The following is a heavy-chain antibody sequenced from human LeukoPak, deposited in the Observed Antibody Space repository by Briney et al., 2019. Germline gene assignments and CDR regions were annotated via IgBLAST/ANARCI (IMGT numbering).Heavy chain of an antibody. Sequence: SETLSLTCTVSGYSINSGYYWGWIRQPPGKGLEWIGSIYHSGTYYNPSLKSRVTISMDTSKNQFSLKVSSVTAADTAVYYCARRDGYSRAFDYWGQGTLVTVSS. V-gene: IGHV4-38-2*02. CDR2: IYHSGT. CDR1: GYSINSGYY. CDR3: ARRDGYSRAFDY. D-gene: IGHD5-24*01. J-gene: IGHJ4*02.